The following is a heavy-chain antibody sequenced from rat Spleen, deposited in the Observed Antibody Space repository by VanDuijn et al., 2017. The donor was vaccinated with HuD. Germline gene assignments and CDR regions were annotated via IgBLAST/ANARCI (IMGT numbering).Heavy chain of an antibody. CDR2: FSTGGGNT. CDR3: TTANNGGFSELYYFDY. CDR1: GFTFSNYY. V-gene: IGHV5-27*01. Sequence: EVQLVESGGGLVQPGRSMKLSCAASGFTFSNYYMAWVRQAPTKGLEWVACFSTGGGNTYYRDSEKGRCTISRDYAKSTLYLQMDSLRSEDTATYYCTTANNGGFSELYYFDYWGQGTLVTVSS. D-gene: IGHD1-11*01. J-gene: IGHJ3*01.